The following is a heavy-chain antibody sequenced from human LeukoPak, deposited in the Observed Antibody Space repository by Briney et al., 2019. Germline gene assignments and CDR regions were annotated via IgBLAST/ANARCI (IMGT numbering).Heavy chain of an antibody. Sequence: PSETLSLTCAVYGGSFSGYYWSWIRQPPGKGLEWIGDINHSGSTNYNPSLKSRVTISVDTSKNQFSLKLSSVTAADTAVYYCAAGFRYCSSTSCWDFDYWGQGTLVTVSS. J-gene: IGHJ4*02. CDR1: GGSFSGYY. CDR3: AAGFRYCSSTSCWDFDY. D-gene: IGHD2-2*01. CDR2: INHSGST. V-gene: IGHV4-34*01.